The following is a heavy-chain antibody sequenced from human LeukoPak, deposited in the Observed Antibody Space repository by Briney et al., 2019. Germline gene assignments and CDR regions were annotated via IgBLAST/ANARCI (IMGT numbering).Heavy chain of an antibody. CDR2: MKQDGSEK. J-gene: IGHJ1*01. D-gene: IGHD2-2*01. CDR3: ARDYCSSTSCPLEYFQH. V-gene: IGHV3-7*01. CDR1: GFTFSNYW. Sequence: GGSLRLSCAASGFTFSNYWMSWVRQAPGKGLEWVANMKQDGSEKYYVDSVKGRFTISRDNAKNTLYLQMNSLRAEDTAVYYCARDYCSSTSCPLEYFQHWGQGTLVTVSS.